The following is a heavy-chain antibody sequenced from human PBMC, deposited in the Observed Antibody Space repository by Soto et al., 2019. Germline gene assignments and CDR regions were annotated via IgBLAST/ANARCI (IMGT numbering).Heavy chain of an antibody. CDR2: ISGSGGST. CDR1: GFTFSSYA. J-gene: IGHJ6*03. D-gene: IGHD2-15*01. Sequence: PGGSLRLSCAASGFTFSSYAMSWVRQAPGKGLEWVSAISGSGGSTYYADSVKGRFTISRDNSKNTLYLQMNSLRAEDTAVYYCAKDDPVAGHCCYYMDVWGKGTTVTVSS. CDR3: AKDDPVAGHCCYYMDV. V-gene: IGHV3-23*01.